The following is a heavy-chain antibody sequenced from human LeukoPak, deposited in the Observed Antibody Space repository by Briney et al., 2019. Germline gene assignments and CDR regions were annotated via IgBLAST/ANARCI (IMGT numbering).Heavy chain of an antibody. CDR3: TTEPDSSGWFGVDY. CDR2: IKSKSDGGTA. V-gene: IGHV3-15*05. Sequence: GGSLTLSCEASGFSFSDAWMTWVRQAPGKGLEWVGRIKSKSDGGTAAYAAHLKGRFIISRDDPKNTVFLNMNSLKIDDTGVYYCTTEPDSSGWFGVDYWGQGITVTVSS. D-gene: IGHD6-19*01. CDR1: GFSFSDAW. J-gene: IGHJ4*02.